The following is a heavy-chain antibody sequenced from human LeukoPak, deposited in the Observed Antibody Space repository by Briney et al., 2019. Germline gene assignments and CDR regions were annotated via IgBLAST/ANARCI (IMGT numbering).Heavy chain of an antibody. V-gene: IGHV6-1*01. CDR2: TYYRSKWYN. CDR3: ARDGQWLASYYYYGMDV. CDR1: GDSVSSNSAA. Sequence: SQTLSLTCAISGDSVSSNSAAWNWIRQSPSRGLEWLGRTYYRSKWYNDYAVSVKSRITINPDTSKNQFSLQLNSVTPEDTAVYYCARDGQWLASYYYYGMDVWGQGTTVTVSS. D-gene: IGHD6-19*01. J-gene: IGHJ6*02.